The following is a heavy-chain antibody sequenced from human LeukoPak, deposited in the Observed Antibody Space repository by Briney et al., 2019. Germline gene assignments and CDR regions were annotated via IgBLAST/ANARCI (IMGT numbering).Heavy chain of an antibody. J-gene: IGHJ5*02. Sequence: SETLSLTCTVSGGSISSYYWSWIRQPPGKGLEWIGSIYHSGSTYYNPSLKSRVTISVDTSKNQFSLKLSSVTAADTAVYYCARDRGGSYSYWFDPWGQGTLVTVSS. V-gene: IGHV4-59*12. CDR2: IYHSGST. D-gene: IGHD1-26*01. CDR3: ARDRGGSYSYWFDP. CDR1: GGSISSYY.